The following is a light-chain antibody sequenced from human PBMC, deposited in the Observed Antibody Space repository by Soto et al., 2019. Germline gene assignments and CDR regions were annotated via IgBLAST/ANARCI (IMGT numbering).Light chain of an antibody. J-gene: IGKJ1*01. CDR2: GAS. CDR1: QTVVSSY. Sequence: EIVLTQSPGTLSLSPGERATLSCRASQTVVSSYLAWYQQKPGQAPRLLIYGASTRASGIPDRFSGSASGTDFTLTISRLEPEDFAVYYCKQYGKTFGQGTKVDI. CDR3: KQYGKT. V-gene: IGKV3-20*01.